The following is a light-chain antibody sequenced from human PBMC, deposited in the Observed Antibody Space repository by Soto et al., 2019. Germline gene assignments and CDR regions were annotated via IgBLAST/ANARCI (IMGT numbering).Light chain of an antibody. J-gene: IGLJ1*01. CDR1: SSDIDSYNR. V-gene: IGLV2-18*02. CDR2: DVS. Sequence: QSVLTQPPSVSGSPGQSVAISCIGTSSDIDSYNRVSWYQQSPGTAPKLMIYDVSNRPSGVPDRFSGSKSGSSASLTISGLQAGDEADYYRSSFTTSNTYVFGTGTKVTVL. CDR3: SSFTTSNTYV.